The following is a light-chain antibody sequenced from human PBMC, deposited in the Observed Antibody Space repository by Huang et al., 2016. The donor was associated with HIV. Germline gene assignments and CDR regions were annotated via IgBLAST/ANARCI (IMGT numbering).Light chain of an antibody. CDR3: QQYDNWPLT. J-gene: IGKJ4*01. CDR2: GAS. CDR1: LSVSTH. Sequence: ERVMTQSPATVSLSPGESATLSCRASLSVSTHLAWYQQRPGQAPRLRIYGASTRATGIPARFSGGGAGAEFTLTISSLQSEDFAVYYCQQYDNWPLTFGGGTKVQIK. V-gene: IGKV3-15*01.